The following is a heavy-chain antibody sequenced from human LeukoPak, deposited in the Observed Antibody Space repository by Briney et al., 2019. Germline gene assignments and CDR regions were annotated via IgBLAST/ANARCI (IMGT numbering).Heavy chain of an antibody. V-gene: IGHV3-48*03. CDR2: ISSSGSTR. D-gene: IGHD6-19*01. Sequence: GGSLRLSCAASGFTFSSYEMNWVRQAPGKGLEWVSYISSSGSTRTYADSVKGRFTISRDNAKNSLYLEMNSLRAEDTAVYYSARETVSAVAGNIDYWGQGTLVTVSS. CDR1: GFTFSSYE. J-gene: IGHJ4*02. CDR3: ARETVSAVAGNIDY.